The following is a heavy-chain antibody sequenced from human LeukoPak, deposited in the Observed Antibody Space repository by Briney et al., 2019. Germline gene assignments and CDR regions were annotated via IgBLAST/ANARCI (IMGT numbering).Heavy chain of an antibody. Sequence: SETLSLTCTVSGGSISSGGYYWSWIRQHSGKGLEWIGYIYYSGSTYYNPSLKSRVTISVDTSKNQFSLKLSSVTAADTAVYYCARASSLITMVRGVPFDPWGQGTLVTVSS. V-gene: IGHV4-31*03. CDR1: GGSISSGGYY. CDR3: ARASSLITMVRGVPFDP. J-gene: IGHJ5*02. D-gene: IGHD3-10*01. CDR2: IYYSGST.